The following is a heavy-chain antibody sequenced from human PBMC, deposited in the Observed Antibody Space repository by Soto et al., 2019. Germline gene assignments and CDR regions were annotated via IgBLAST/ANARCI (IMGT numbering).Heavy chain of an antibody. CDR2: IYYSGST. J-gene: IGHJ5*02. CDR1: GGSISSYY. CDR3: ARGHVLLWFGEHRKYNWFDP. D-gene: IGHD3-10*01. Sequence: SETLSLTCTVSGGSISSYYWSWIRQPPGKGLEWIGYIYYSGSTNYNPSLKSRVTISVDTSKNQFSLKLSSVTAADTAVYYCARGHVLLWFGEHRKYNWFDPWGQGTLVTVSS. V-gene: IGHV4-59*01.